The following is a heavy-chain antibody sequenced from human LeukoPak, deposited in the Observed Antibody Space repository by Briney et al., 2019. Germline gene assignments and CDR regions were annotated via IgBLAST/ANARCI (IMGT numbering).Heavy chain of an antibody. D-gene: IGHD6-19*01. V-gene: IGHV4-61*02. CDR1: GGSISSGSYY. Sequence: SETLSLTCTVSGGSISSGSYYWSWIRQPAGKGLEWIGRIYTSGSTNYNPSLKSRVTISVDTSKNQFSLKLSSVTAADTAVYYCARSQARLSWFDPWGQGILVTVSS. CDR2: IYTSGST. CDR3: ARSQARLSWFDP. J-gene: IGHJ5*02.